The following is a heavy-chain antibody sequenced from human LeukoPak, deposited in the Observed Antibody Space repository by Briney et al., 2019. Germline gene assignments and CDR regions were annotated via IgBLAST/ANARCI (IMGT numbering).Heavy chain of an antibody. CDR2: IYNSGST. J-gene: IGHJ4*02. V-gene: IGHV4-31*03. Sequence: SETLSLTCTVSGGSISSGGYYWSWIRQYPGKGLEWIGYIYNSGSTHYNPSLKSRLSISVDTSKNQFSLKVSSVTAADTAVYYCARAYGGNSFDYWSLGTLVTVSS. D-gene: IGHD4-23*01. CDR1: GGSISSGGYY. CDR3: ARAYGGNSFDY.